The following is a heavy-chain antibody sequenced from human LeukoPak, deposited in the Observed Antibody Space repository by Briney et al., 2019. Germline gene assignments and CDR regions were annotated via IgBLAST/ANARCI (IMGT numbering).Heavy chain of an antibody. V-gene: IGHV3-30-3*02. CDR3: AKQLGYCSDGSCHFPY. D-gene: IGHD2-15*01. Sequence: GGSLRLSCAASGFTFSSYAMHWVRQAPGKGLEWVAVISYDGSNKYYADSVKGRFIISRDISKNTLYLQMNSLRAEDTAVYYCAKQLGYCSDGSCHFPYWGQGTLVTVSS. CDR2: ISYDGSNK. J-gene: IGHJ4*02. CDR1: GFTFSSYA.